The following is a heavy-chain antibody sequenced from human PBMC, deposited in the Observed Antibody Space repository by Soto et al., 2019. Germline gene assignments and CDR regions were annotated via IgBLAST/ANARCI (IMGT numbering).Heavy chain of an antibody. V-gene: IGHV4-30-2*01. CDR3: ARESTLGGVIGFDY. D-gene: IGHD3-16*01. CDR1: GGSISSDGYS. CDR2: IYHNGGT. Sequence: SETLSLTCAVSGGSISSDGYSWSWLRQPPGKGLEWIGYIYHNGGTYYNPSLKSRLTISVDRSRNQFSLKLRSVTAADTAVYYCARESTLGGVIGFDYWGQGALVTVSS. J-gene: IGHJ4*02.